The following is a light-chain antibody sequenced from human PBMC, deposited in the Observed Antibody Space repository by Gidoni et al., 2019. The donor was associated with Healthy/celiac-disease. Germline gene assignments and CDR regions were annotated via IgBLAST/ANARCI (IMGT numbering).Light chain of an antibody. CDR3: QQLSSSPLT. V-gene: IGKV1-9*01. CDR1: QGISSY. CDR2: AAS. Sequence: DIQLTQSPSFLSASVGDRVTITCRASQGISSYLAWYQQKPGKAPKLLIYAASTLQGGVPSRFRGVGSGTEFTLTISSLQPEDFATYSCQQLSSSPLTFGPGTKVDIK. J-gene: IGKJ3*01.